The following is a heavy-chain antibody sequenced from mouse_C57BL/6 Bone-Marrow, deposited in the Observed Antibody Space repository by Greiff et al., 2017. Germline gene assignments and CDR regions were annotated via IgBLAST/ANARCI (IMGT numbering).Heavy chain of an antibody. CDR1: GFTFSSYG. V-gene: IGHV5-6*01. J-gene: IGHJ2*01. CDR2: ISSGGSYT. Sequence: EVHLVESGGDLVKPGGSLKFSCAASGFTFSSYGMSWVRQTPDKRLEWVATISSGGSYTYSPDRVKGRFTISGDNAKNTLYLQLSSLKSEDTAMYYCARRFYLDYWGQGTTLTVSS. CDR3: ARRFYLDY.